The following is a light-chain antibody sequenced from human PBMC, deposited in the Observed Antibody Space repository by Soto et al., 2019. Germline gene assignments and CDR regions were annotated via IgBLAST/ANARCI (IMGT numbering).Light chain of an antibody. Sequence: QSVLTQPPSVSGAPGQRVTISCTGNSSNLGAGYDVHWYQHLPDKAPKLIIYEVNKRPSGVPDRFSGSKSGNTASLTVSGLQAEDEGDYYCCSYGGGNNFYVFGTGTKLTVL. CDR1: SSNLGAGYD. V-gene: IGLV1-40*01. CDR2: EVN. CDR3: CSYGGGNNFYV. J-gene: IGLJ1*01.